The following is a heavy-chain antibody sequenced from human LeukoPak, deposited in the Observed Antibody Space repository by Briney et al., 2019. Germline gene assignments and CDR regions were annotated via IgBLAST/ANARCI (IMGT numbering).Heavy chain of an antibody. CDR2: IKPDGSEG. J-gene: IGHJ4*02. D-gene: IGHD3-22*01. CDR3: GRQYYYDSSGYYYPFDY. V-gene: IGHV3-7*02. CDR1: GFTFSSSW. Sequence: GGSLRLSCAASGFTFSSSWMTWVRQAPGKGLEWVANIKPDGSEGSYVDSVKGRFTISRDNAKNSLFLQMISLRAEDTAVYYCGRQYYYDSSGYYYPFDYWGQGTLVTVSS.